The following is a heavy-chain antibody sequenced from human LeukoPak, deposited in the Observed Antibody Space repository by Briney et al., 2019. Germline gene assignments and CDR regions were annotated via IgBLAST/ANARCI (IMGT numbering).Heavy chain of an antibody. CDR3: ARGASRSSPFDY. CDR1: GGSISSYY. V-gene: IGHV4-34*01. CDR2: INHSGST. J-gene: IGHJ4*02. D-gene: IGHD6-6*01. Sequence: PSETLSLTCTVSGGSISSYYWSWIRQPPGKGLEWIGEINHSGSTNYNPSLKSRVTISVDTSKNQFSLKLSSVTAADTAVYYCARGASRSSPFDYWGQGTLVTVSS.